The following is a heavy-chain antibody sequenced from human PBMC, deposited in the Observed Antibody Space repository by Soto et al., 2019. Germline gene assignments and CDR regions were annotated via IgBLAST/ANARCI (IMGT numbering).Heavy chain of an antibody. CDR1: GGTFSSYA. CDR2: IIPIFGTA. J-gene: IGHJ6*02. D-gene: IGHD6-6*01. Sequence: SVKVSCKASGGTFSSYAISWVRQAPGQGLEWMGGIIPIFGTANYAQKFQGRVTITADKSTSTAYMELSSLRSEDTAVHYCARCPPAASIAARPGTCYSYYYAMEVGGQ. V-gene: IGHV1-69*06. CDR3: ARCPPAASIAARPGTCYSYYYAMEV.